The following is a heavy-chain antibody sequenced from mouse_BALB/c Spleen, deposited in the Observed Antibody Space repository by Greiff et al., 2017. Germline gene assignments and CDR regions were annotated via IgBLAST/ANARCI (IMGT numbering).Heavy chain of an antibody. CDR3: ARDTNWGFAD. D-gene: IGHD4-1*01. CDR2: INPSNGRT. Sequence: QVQLQQPGAELVKPGASVKLSCKASGYTFTSYWMHWVKQRPGQGLEWIGEINPSNGRTNYNEKFKSKATLTVDKSSSTAYMQLSSLTSEDSAVYYCARDTNWGFADWGQGTLVTVAA. CDR1: GYTFTSYW. J-gene: IGHJ3*01. V-gene: IGHV1S81*02.